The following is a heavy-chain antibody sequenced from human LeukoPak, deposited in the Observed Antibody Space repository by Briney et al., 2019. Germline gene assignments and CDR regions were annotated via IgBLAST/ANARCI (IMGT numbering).Heavy chain of an antibody. V-gene: IGHV4-34*01. Sequence: KPSETLSLTCAVYGGSFRGYYWSWIRQPPGKGLEWIGEINHSGSTNYNPSLESRVTISVDTSKNQFSLKLRSVTAADTAIYYCARRVTYLDYWGPGTLVTVSS. J-gene: IGHJ4*02. CDR2: INHSGST. D-gene: IGHD5-18*01. CDR1: GGSFRGYY. CDR3: ARRVTYLDY.